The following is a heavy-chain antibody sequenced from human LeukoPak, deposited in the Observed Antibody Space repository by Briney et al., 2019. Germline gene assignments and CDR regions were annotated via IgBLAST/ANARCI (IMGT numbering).Heavy chain of an antibody. D-gene: IGHD5-18*01. J-gene: IGHJ6*02. CDR2: ISSSSSYI. CDR3: ARDRQRLVV. V-gene: IGHV3-21*01. Sequence: PGGSLRLSCAASGFTFSSYSMSWVRQAPGKGLEWVSSISSSSSYIYYADSVKGRFTISRDNAKNSLYLQTNSLRAEDTAVYYCARDRQRLVVWGQGTTVTVSS. CDR1: GFTFSSYS.